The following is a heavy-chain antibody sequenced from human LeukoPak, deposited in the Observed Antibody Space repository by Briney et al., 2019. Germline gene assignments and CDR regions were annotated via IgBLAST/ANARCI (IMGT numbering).Heavy chain of an antibody. CDR2: INPNSGGT. CDR3: AREGAQLRFLESTGAFDI. D-gene: IGHD3-3*01. V-gene: IGHV1-2*02. Sequence: GASVKVSCKASGYTFTGYYMHWVRQAPGQGLEWMGWINPNSGGTNYAQKFQGRVTMTRDTSISTAYMELSRLRSDDTAVYYCAREGAQLRFLESTGAFDIWGQGTMVTVSS. J-gene: IGHJ3*02. CDR1: GYTFTGYY.